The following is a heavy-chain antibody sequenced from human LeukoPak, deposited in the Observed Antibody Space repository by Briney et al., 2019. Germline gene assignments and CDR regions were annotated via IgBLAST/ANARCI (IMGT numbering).Heavy chain of an antibody. Sequence: GGSLRLSCAASGFTFSSYSMNWVRQAPWKGLEWVSSISSSSSYIYYADSVKGRFTISRDNAKNSLYLQMNSLRAEDTAVYYCARDNWAGTIFDYWGQGTLVTVSS. V-gene: IGHV3-21*01. CDR3: ARDNWAGTIFDY. CDR1: GFTFSSYS. D-gene: IGHD1-7*01. CDR2: ISSSSSYI. J-gene: IGHJ4*02.